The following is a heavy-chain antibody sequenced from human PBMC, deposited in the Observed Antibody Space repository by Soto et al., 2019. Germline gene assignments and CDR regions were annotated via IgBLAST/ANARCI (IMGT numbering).Heavy chain of an antibody. J-gene: IGHJ4*02. Sequence: QVQLVQSGAEVKKPGSSVKVSCKASGGTFSNYAINWVRQAPGQGLEWMGGIIPIFGTANYAQKFQGRVTITADESTSTAYLDLSRPRSEDTAVYYCARPVEMATISRSYLFYWGQGTLVTVSS. CDR1: GGTFSNYA. CDR2: IIPIFGTA. CDR3: ARPVEMATISRSYLFY. D-gene: IGHD5-12*01. V-gene: IGHV1-69*01.